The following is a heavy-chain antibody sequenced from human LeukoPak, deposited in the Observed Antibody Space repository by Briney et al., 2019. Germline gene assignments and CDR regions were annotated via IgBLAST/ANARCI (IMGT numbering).Heavy chain of an antibody. Sequence: PGGSLRLSCAASGFTVSDNYMTWVRQAPGKGLEWVSSISSSSSYIYYADSVKGRFTISRDNAKNSLYLQMNSLRAEDTAVYYCARGYGSGSYGGPGFDYWGQGTLVAVSS. J-gene: IGHJ4*02. D-gene: IGHD3-10*01. CDR1: GFTVSDNY. CDR3: ARGYGSGSYGGPGFDY. V-gene: IGHV3-21*01. CDR2: ISSSSSYI.